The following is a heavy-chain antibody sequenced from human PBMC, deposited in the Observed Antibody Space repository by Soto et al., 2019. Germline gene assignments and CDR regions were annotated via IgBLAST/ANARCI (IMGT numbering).Heavy chain of an antibody. V-gene: IGHV1-18*04. D-gene: IGHD5-12*01. Sequence: QVQLVQSGPEVKKPEASVKVSCKTSGYTFTSSGISWVRQAPAQGREWMGWISGHNGVTNFARNFQDIVTLTIDSSTTTAYMEVRSLSFADTAIYYCAPEQGGYGIFDDWGQGTLVTVSS. CDR2: ISGHNGVT. CDR3: APEQGGYGIFDD. CDR1: GYTFTSSG. J-gene: IGHJ4*02.